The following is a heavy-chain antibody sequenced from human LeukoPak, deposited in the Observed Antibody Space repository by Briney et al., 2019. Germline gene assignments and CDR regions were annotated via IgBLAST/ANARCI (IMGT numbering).Heavy chain of an antibody. V-gene: IGHV3-23*01. CDR3: ARRMSGYSSGWYYFDY. CDR2: ISGSGGST. CDR1: GFTFSSYA. Sequence: GGSLRLSCAASGFTFSSYAMSWVRQAPGKGLEWVSAISGSGGSTYYADSVKGRFTISRDNSKNTLYLQMNSLRAEDTAVYYCARRMSGYSSGWYYFDYWGQGTLVTVSS. J-gene: IGHJ4*02. D-gene: IGHD6-19*01.